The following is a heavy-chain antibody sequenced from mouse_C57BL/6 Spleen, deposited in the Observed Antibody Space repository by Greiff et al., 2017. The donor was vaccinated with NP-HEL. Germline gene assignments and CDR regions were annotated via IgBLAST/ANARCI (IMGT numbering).Heavy chain of an antibody. CDR2: IYPGSGST. J-gene: IGHJ4*01. V-gene: IGHV1-55*01. CDR1: GYTFTSYW. Sequence: QVQLQQPGAELVKPGASVKMSCKASGYTFTSYWITWVKQRPGQGLEWIGDIYPGSGSTNYNEKFKSKATLTVDTSSSTAYMQLSSLTSEDSAVYYCARNHDYYGYDGYAMDYWGQGTSVTVSS. CDR3: ARNHDYYGYDGYAMDY. D-gene: IGHD2-2*01.